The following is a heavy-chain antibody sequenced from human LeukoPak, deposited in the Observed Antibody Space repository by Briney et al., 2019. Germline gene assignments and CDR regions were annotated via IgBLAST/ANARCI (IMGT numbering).Heavy chain of an antibody. CDR2: ISGSETIT. Sequence: GGSLRLSCAASGFFFSDYYMSWFRQTPGKGLECVSYISGSETITYYADSVKGRFTISRDNDKNSAFLLMNSLRVEDTGVYYCARVEEGATLFDYWGQGTLVTVSS. CDR1: GFFFSDYY. V-gene: IGHV3-11*04. J-gene: IGHJ4*02. D-gene: IGHD1-26*01. CDR3: ARVEEGATLFDY.